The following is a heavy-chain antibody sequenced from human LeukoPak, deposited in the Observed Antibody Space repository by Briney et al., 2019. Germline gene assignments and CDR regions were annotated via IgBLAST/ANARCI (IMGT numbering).Heavy chain of an antibody. J-gene: IGHJ3*02. CDR1: GYSFTSYW. Sequence: GESLKISCKGSGYSFTSYWIGWVRQMPGKGLEWMGIIYPGDSDTRYSPSFQGQVTISADKSISTAYLQWSSLKASDTAMYCCATLGYCSGGSCYGDAFDIWGQGTMVTVSS. CDR3: ATLGYCSGGSCYGDAFDI. D-gene: IGHD2-15*01. CDR2: IYPGDSDT. V-gene: IGHV5-51*01.